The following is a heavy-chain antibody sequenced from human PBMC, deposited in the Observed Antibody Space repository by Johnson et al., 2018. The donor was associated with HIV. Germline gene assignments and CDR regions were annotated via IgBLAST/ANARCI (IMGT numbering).Heavy chain of an antibody. V-gene: IGHV3-64*01. CDR2: ISSNGGST. CDR3: ARGGLEMATITDAFDI. Sequence: VQLVESGGGSVQPGESLKISCEASGFSFTNAWMHWVRQAPGKGLEYISTISSNGGSTYYANSVKGRFTISRDNSKNTLYLQMGSLRAEDMAVYYCARGGLEMATITDAFDIWGQGTMVTVSS. CDR1: GFSFTNAW. D-gene: IGHD5-24*01. J-gene: IGHJ3*02.